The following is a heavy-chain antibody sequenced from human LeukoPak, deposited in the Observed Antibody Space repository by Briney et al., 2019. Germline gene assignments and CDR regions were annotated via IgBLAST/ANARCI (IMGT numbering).Heavy chain of an antibody. CDR1: GYTLTELS. V-gene: IGHV1-24*01. D-gene: IGHD3-16*01. CDR2: FDPEDGET. Sequence: GAPVKVSCKVSGYTLTELSMHWVRQAPGKGLEWMGGFDPEDGETIYAQKFQGRVTMTEDTSTDTAYMELSSLRSEDTAVYYCAADMITFGGVNDYWGQGTLVTVSS. J-gene: IGHJ4*02. CDR3: AADMITFGGVNDY.